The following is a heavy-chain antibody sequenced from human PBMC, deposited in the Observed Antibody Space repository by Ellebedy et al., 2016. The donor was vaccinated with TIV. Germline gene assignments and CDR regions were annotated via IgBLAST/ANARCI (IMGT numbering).Heavy chain of an antibody. V-gene: IGHV3-48*01. J-gene: IGHJ4*02. D-gene: IGHD3-16*01. CDR2: ISSSSSTI. CDR3: ARERYAIDY. CDR1: GFTFSSYS. Sequence: GESLKISXAASGFTFSSYSMNWVRQAPGKGLEWVSYISSSSSTIYYADSVKGRFTISRDNAKNSLYLQMNSLRAEDTAVYYCARERYAIDYWGQGTLVTVSS.